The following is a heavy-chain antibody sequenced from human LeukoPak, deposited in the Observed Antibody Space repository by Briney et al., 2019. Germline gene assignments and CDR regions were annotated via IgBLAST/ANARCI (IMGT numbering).Heavy chain of an antibody. CDR2: IYYSGST. Sequence: KPSETLSLTCTVSGGSISTYYCSWIRQPPGKGLEWVGYIYYSGSTNYNPSLKSRVTISVDTSKNQFSLKLSSVTAADTAVYYCARLHYDSSGYYYFDYWGQGTLVTVSS. D-gene: IGHD3-22*01. V-gene: IGHV4-59*01. CDR3: ARLHYDSSGYYYFDY. CDR1: GGSISTYY. J-gene: IGHJ4*02.